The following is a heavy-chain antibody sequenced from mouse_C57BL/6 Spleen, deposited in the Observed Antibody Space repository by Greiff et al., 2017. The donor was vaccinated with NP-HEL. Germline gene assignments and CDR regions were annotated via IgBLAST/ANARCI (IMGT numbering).Heavy chain of an antibody. J-gene: IGHJ2*01. Sequence: VQLQQPGAELVKPGASVKLSCKASGYTFTSYWMQWVKQRPGQGLEWIGEIDPSDSYTNYNQKFKGKATLTVDTSSSTAYMQLSSLTSEDSAVYYCARGTGTYFDYWGQGTTLTVSS. CDR3: ARGTGTYFDY. V-gene: IGHV1-50*01. CDR2: IDPSDSYT. D-gene: IGHD4-1*01. CDR1: GYTFTSYW.